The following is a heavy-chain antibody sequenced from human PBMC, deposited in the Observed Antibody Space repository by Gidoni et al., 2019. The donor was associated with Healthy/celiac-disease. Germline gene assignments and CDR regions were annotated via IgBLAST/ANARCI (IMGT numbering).Heavy chain of an antibody. CDR1: GFTFSGSA. V-gene: IGHV3-73*01. J-gene: IGHJ4*02. CDR2: IRSKANSYAT. Sequence: EVQLVESGGGLVQPGGSLKLSCAASGFTFSGSAMHWGRQASGKGLEWVGRIRSKANSYATAYAASVKGRFTISRDDSKNTAYLQMNSLKTEDTAVYYCTRHEAGANWGSNWGQGTLVTVSS. CDR3: TRHEAGANWGSN. D-gene: IGHD7-27*01.